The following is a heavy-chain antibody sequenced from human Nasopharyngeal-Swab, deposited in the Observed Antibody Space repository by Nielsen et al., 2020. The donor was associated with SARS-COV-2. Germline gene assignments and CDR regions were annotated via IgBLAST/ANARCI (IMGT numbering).Heavy chain of an antibody. Sequence: GESLKISCAASGFTFSKFWMNWVRQAPGKGLEWVANIKEDGSEAHYVGSVRGRFTISSDNAGNSLYLQLNSLRAEDTAVYYCAKDSRGYYDFSPWGLGTLVTVAS. D-gene: IGHD3-3*01. V-gene: IGHV3-7*03. CDR3: AKDSRGYYDFSP. J-gene: IGHJ5*02. CDR2: IKEDGSEA. CDR1: GFTFSKFW.